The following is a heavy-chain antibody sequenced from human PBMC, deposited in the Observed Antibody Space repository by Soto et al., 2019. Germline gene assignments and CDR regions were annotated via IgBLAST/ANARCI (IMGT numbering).Heavy chain of an antibody. CDR1: GGTFSSYA. CDR3: ARDRGTVTHAFDI. J-gene: IGHJ3*02. CDR2: IIPIFGTA. V-gene: IGHV1-69*13. Sequence: SVKVSCKASGGTFSSYAISWVRQAPGQGLEWMGGIIPIFGTANYAQKFQGRVTITADESTSTAYMELSSLRSEDTAVYYCARDRGTVTHAFDIWGQGTMVTVSS. D-gene: IGHD4-17*01.